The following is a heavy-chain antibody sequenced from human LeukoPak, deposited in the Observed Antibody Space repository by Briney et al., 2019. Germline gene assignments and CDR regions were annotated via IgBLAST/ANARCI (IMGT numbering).Heavy chain of an antibody. Sequence: PGGSLRLSCAASGFTFRNCAMSWVRQAPGKGLEWVSTISDSGTSRYNADSVKGRLTISRDNSKNTLFLQMDGLRAEDTATYYYAKVPYSDYGSGRPPFMDVWGQGTTVAVSS. CDR1: GFTFRNCA. V-gene: IGHV3-23*01. CDR2: ISDSGTSR. D-gene: IGHD3-10*01. J-gene: IGHJ6*02. CDR3: AKVPYSDYGSGRPPFMDV.